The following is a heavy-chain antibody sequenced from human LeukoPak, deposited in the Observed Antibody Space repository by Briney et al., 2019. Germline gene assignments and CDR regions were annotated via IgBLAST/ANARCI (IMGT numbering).Heavy chain of an antibody. Sequence: GGPLRFSCAAPEFTFSSYGMHGVRQAPGKGRGWGAVIAYDGSNKYYADSVKGRFTISRDNSKNTLYLQMNSLRAEDTAVYYCAKFAIMRDHQNWFDPWGQGTLVTVSS. CDR3: AKFAIMRDHQNWFDP. V-gene: IGHV3-30*18. CDR1: EFTFSSYG. J-gene: IGHJ5*02. CDR2: IAYDGSNK.